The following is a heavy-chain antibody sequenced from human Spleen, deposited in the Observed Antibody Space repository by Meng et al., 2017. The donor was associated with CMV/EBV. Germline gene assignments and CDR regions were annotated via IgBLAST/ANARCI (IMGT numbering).Heavy chain of an antibody. CDR1: GGSISSGDYY. V-gene: IGHV4-30-4*08. CDR2: IHHSGSA. D-gene: IGHD2-21*01. J-gene: IGHJ4*02. CDR3: ASFDHIPRRNYFDY. Sequence: QVPRQASGPELLKPSQTLSLTCTCSGGSISSGDYYWSWIRQPPGNGLEWIGYIHHSGSAYYNPSLKSRVSISVDTSKNQFSLNLNSMTAADTAVYYCASFDHIPRRNYFDYWGQGTLVTVSS.